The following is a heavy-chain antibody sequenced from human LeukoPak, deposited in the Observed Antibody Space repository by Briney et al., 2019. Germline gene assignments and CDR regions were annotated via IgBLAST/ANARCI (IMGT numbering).Heavy chain of an antibody. CDR2: INHSGST. V-gene: IGHV4-34*01. CDR3: ARLIVVVPAAIRYFDY. Sequence: PSETLSLTCAVYGGSFSGYYWSWIRQPPGKGLEWIGEINHSGSTNYNPSLKSRVTISVDTSKNQFSLKLGSVTAADTAVYYFARLIVVVPAAIRYFDYWGQGTLVTVSS. J-gene: IGHJ4*02. D-gene: IGHD2-2*01. CDR1: GGSFSGYY.